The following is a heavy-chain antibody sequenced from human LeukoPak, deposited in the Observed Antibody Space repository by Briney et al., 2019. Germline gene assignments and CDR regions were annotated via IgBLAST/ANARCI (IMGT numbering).Heavy chain of an antibody. V-gene: IGHV5-51*01. Sequence: GESLKISCKGSGYSFTSYWIGWVRQMPGKGLEWMGVIYPGDSDTRYSPSFQGQVTISADKSISTAYLQWSSLKASDTAMYYCARRAYCGGDCYLFDYWGQGTLVTVSS. J-gene: IGHJ4*02. CDR2: IYPGDSDT. CDR3: ARRAYCGGDCYLFDY. CDR1: GYSFTSYW. D-gene: IGHD2-21*02.